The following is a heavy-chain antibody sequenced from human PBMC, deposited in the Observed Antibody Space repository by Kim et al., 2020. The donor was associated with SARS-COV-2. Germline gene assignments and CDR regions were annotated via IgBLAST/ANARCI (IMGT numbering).Heavy chain of an antibody. V-gene: IGHV3-23*01. Sequence: GGSLRLSCAASGFTFSSYAMSWVRQAPGKGLEWVSAISGSGGSTYYADSVKGRFTISRDNSKNTLYLQMNSLRAEDTAVYYCAKSPDPYRGSGTYYFDYWGQGTLVTVSS. CDR3: AKSPDPYRGSGTYYFDY. D-gene: IGHD3-10*01. J-gene: IGHJ4*02. CDR2: ISGSGGST. CDR1: GFTFSSYA.